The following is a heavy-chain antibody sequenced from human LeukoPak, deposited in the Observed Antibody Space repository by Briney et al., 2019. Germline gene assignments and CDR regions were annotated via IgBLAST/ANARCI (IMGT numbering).Heavy chain of an antibody. CDR1: GGSFSGYY. CDR3: ARGGGSGSYSYFDY. V-gene: IGHV4-34*01. CDR2: INHSGRT. Sequence: SETLSLTCAVYGGSFSGYYWSWIRQPPGKGLEWIGEINHSGRTNYNPSLKSRVTISVDTSKNQFSLKLSSVTAADTAVYYCARGGGSGSYSYFDYWGQGTLVTVSS. J-gene: IGHJ4*02. D-gene: IGHD1-26*01.